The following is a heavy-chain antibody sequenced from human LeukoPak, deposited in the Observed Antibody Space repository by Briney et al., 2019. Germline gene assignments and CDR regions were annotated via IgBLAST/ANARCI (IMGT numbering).Heavy chain of an antibody. CDR1: GGSISSYY. Sequence: TSETLSLTCTVSGGSISSYYWSWIRQPAGKSLEWIGRIYTSGRTNYNPSLKSRVTMSVDTSKNQFSLKLSSVTAADTAVYYCVEANYYYGMDVWGQGTTVTVSS. J-gene: IGHJ6*02. CDR3: VEANYYYGMDV. CDR2: IYTSGRT. V-gene: IGHV4-4*07.